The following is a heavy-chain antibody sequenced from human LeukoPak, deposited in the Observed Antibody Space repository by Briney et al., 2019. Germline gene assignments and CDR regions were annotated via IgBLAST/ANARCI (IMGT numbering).Heavy chain of an antibody. D-gene: IGHD5-24*01. CDR3: ARDAEMETGSYYYFALDV. CDR1: GDSVSSDSAA. CDR2: TYYRSKWFI. J-gene: IGHJ6*02. V-gene: IGHV6-1*01. Sequence: PSQTLSLTCAISGDSVSSDSAAWNWIRQSPSRGLEWLGRTYYRSKWFIEYAPSVKSRITINPNTSENQFSLQLNSVTPEDTAVYYCARDAEMETGSYYYFALDVWGQGTTVTVSS.